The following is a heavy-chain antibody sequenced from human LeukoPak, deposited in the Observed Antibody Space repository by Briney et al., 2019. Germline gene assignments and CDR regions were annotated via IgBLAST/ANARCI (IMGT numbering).Heavy chain of an antibody. CDR1: GGSISSGDYY. CDR2: IYYIGST. D-gene: IGHD6-19*01. Sequence: PLETLSLTCTVSGGSISSGDYYWSWIRQPPGKGLEWIGYIYYIGSTYYNPSLKSRVTISVDTSKNQFSLKLSSVTAADTAVYYCASQEALYSSGWPFDYWGQGTLVTVSS. CDR3: ASQEALYSSGWPFDY. V-gene: IGHV4-30-4*01. J-gene: IGHJ4*02.